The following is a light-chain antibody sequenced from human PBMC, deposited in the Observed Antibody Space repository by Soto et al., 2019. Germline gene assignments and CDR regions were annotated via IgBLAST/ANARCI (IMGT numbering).Light chain of an antibody. V-gene: IGLV1-44*01. Sequence: QPVLTQPPSASGTPGQRVTISCSGSSSNIGSNTVNWYQQLPGTAPKLLIYSNNQRPSGVPDRFSGSKSGTSGSLAISGLQSEDEADYYCAAWDDSLHGYVFGTGTKLTVL. CDR3: AAWDDSLHGYV. CDR1: SSNIGSNT. CDR2: SNN. J-gene: IGLJ1*01.